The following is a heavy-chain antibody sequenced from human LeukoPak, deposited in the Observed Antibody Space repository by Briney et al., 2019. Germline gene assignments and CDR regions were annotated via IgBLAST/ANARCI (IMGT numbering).Heavy chain of an antibody. Sequence: GGSLRLSCAASGFTFSSYAMSWVRQAPGKGLEWVSAISGSGGSTYYEDSVKGRFTISRDNSKNTLYLQMNSLRAEDTAVYYCAKDGHYYYYMDVWGKGTTVTVSS. V-gene: IGHV3-23*01. CDR1: GFTFSSYA. CDR3: AKDGHYYYYMDV. D-gene: IGHD3/OR15-3a*01. J-gene: IGHJ6*03. CDR2: ISGSGGST.